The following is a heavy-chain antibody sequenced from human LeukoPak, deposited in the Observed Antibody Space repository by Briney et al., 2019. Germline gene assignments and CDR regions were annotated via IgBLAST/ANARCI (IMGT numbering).Heavy chain of an antibody. V-gene: IGHV3-21*01. Sequence: PGGSLRLSCAASGFTFSSYSMNWVRQAPGKGLEWVSSISSSSSCIYYADSVKGRFTISRDNAKNSLYLQMNSLRAEDTAVYYCARDRGDGYNIDFYFDYWGQGTLVTVSS. J-gene: IGHJ4*02. CDR3: ARDRGDGYNIDFYFDY. CDR1: GFTFSSYS. D-gene: IGHD5-24*01. CDR2: ISSSSSCI.